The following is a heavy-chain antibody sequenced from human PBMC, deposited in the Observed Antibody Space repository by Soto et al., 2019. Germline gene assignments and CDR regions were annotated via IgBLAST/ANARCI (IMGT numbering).Heavy chain of an antibody. D-gene: IGHD1-26*01. CDR1: GFTFSSYS. CDR3: AGALGEQWELVRWYYYYGMDV. CDR2: ISSSSSTV. J-gene: IGHJ6*02. Sequence: GGSLRLSCAASGFTFSSYSLNWVRQAPGKGLEWVSYISSSSSTVYYADSVKGRFTISRDNAKKSLYLQMNSLRDEDTAVYYCAGALGEQWELVRWYYYYGMDVWGQGTTVTVSS. V-gene: IGHV3-48*02.